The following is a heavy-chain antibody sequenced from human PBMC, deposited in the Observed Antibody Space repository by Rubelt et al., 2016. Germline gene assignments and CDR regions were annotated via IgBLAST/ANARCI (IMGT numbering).Heavy chain of an antibody. CDR3: ARCYYSNSLDY. Sequence: EVQLVEAGGGLVQPGRSLRLSCAASGFAFDDYAMHWVRQAPGKGLEWVAGIDSGGGTDYADSVKGRFTISRDNSKNTVYLQKSRLGAEDTAIYYCARCYYSNSLDYWGQGTLVTASS. J-gene: IGHJ4*02. CDR2: IDSGGGT. D-gene: IGHD3-22*01. CDR1: GFAFDDYA. V-gene: IGHV3-9*01.